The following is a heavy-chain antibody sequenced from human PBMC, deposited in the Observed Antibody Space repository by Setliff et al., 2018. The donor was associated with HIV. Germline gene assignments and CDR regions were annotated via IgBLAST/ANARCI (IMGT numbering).Heavy chain of an antibody. D-gene: IGHD3-16*01. CDR2: AIPMLGIA. CDR3: ARSSYYDVNSPFDY. J-gene: IGHJ4*02. CDR1: GGTFSSYV. Sequence: SVKVSCKASGGTFSSYVINWVRQAPGQGLEWMGGAIPMLGIANHVHKFQGRVPITADKSTSTAYRELNSLRSEDTAVYYCARSSYYDVNSPFDYWGQGTRVTVSS. V-gene: IGHV1-69*10.